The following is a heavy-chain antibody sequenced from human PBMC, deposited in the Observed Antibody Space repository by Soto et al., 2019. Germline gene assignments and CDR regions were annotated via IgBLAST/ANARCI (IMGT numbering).Heavy chain of an antibody. Sequence: QVQLVESGGGVVQPGRSLRLSCAASGFTFSSYGMHWVRQAPGKGLEWVAVISYDGSNKYYADSVKGRFTISRDNSKNTLYLQMNSVRAEDTAVYYCAKDRDYGMDVWGQGTTVTVSS. CDR1: GFTFSSYG. D-gene: IGHD3-10*01. CDR2: ISYDGSNK. J-gene: IGHJ6*02. V-gene: IGHV3-30*18. CDR3: AKDRDYGMDV.